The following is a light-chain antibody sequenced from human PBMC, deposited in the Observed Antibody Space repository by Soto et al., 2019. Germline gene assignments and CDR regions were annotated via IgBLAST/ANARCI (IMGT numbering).Light chain of an antibody. V-gene: IGKV1-9*01. CDR1: QGISSY. Sequence: DIQLTQSPPFLSSSVGDRVTITCRASQGISSYLAWYQQKPGKAPKLLIYAASTLQSGVPSRFSGSGSGTEFTLTISSLQPEDFATYYCQQLNSYLIPFGQGGRPAIK. CDR3: QQLNSYLIP. CDR2: AAS. J-gene: IGKJ5*01.